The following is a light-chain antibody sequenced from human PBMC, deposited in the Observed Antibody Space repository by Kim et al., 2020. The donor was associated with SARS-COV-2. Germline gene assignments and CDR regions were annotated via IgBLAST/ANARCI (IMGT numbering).Light chain of an antibody. Sequence: ETVLTQSPGTLSLSPGERATLSCRASRTVSSTYLAWYQQKPGQTPRLLIYGTSTRATGIPDRFSGSGSGTDFSLAISRLEPEDFAVYYCQQTEWSPFSFGQGTKLEI. CDR3: QQTEWSPFS. V-gene: IGKV3-20*01. CDR2: GTS. CDR1: RTVSSTY. J-gene: IGKJ2*03.